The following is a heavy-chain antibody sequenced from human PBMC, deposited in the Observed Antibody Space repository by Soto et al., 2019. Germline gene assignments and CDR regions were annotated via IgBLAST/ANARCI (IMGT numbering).Heavy chain of an antibody. V-gene: IGHV3-23*04. D-gene: IGHD3-9*01. Sequence: EVQLVESGGGFVQPGESLRLSCAASGFTFSLSAMSWVRQAPGRGLEWVSSISGGGSSTDYAESVKGRFTISRDNSKNTVHLQMNSLRAEDTAVYHCARGPEYDILTGCDFWGLGALVTVSS. J-gene: IGHJ4*02. CDR1: GFTFSLSA. CDR2: ISGGGSST. CDR3: ARGPEYDILTGCDF.